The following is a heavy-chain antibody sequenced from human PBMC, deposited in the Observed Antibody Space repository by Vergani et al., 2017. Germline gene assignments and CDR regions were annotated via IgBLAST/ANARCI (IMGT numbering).Heavy chain of an antibody. CDR3: AVEIYDYGGSRDFDY. J-gene: IGHJ4*02. D-gene: IGHD4-23*01. Sequence: EVQLLESGGDLVQPGGSLRLSCSASGFTFGDYAMSWVRQAPGKGLEWVAFIRSKVYSETTEYAASVKGRFTISRDDSKSIAYLQMSSLKKEDTAVYRCAVEIYDYGGSRDFDYWGQGTLVVVSS. CDR2: IRSKVYSETT. CDR1: GFTFGDYA. V-gene: IGHV3-49*04.